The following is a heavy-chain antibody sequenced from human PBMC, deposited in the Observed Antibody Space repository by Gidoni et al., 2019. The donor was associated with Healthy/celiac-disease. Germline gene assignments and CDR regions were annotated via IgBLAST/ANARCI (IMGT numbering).Heavy chain of an antibody. CDR2: IKKDGSEK. D-gene: IGHD3-9*01. CDR1: GFTFSSYW. V-gene: IGHV3-7*01. J-gene: IGHJ4*02. Sequence: EVQLVESGGGLVQPGRSLSLSCAASGFTFSSYWMSWVRQAPGKGLEWVANIKKDGSEKHYVDAVKGRFTISRDNAKNSLYLQMNSLRAEDTAVYYCARDAYDILTGYYNPPDYWGQGTLVTVSS. CDR3: ARDAYDILTGYYNPPDY.